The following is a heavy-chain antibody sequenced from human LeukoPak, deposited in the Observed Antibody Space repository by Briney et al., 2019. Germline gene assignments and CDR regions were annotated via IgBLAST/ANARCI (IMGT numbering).Heavy chain of an antibody. CDR1: GFTFKSYW. D-gene: IGHD6-25*01. CDR2: INQDGSGK. CDR3: ARDGPAAGLYLDH. Sequence: GGSLRLSCAASGFTFKSYWMSWVRQAPGKGLEWVANINQDGSGKYYVDSVKGRFTISRDNAKNSLYLQMNSLRVEDTAVYYCARDGPAAGLYLDHWGQGILVTVSS. J-gene: IGHJ4*02. V-gene: IGHV3-7*01.